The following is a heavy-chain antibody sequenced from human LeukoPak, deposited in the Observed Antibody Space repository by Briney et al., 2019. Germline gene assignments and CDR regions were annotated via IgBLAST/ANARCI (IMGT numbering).Heavy chain of an antibody. CDR3: ARARSSYGYGDAFDI. CDR1: GFTFRNYG. V-gene: IGHV3-30*03. Sequence: GGSLRLSCAAFGFTFRNYGMHWVRQAPGKGLEWVAVISYDGSSKYYADSVKGRFTISRDNSKNTLYLQMNSLRAEDTAVYYCARARSSYGYGDAFDIWGQGTMVTVSS. J-gene: IGHJ3*02. CDR2: ISYDGSSK. D-gene: IGHD5-18*01.